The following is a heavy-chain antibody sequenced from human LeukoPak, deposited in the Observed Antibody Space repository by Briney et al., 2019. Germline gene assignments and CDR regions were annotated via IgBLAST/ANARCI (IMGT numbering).Heavy chain of an antibody. CDR1: GGTFSSYA. CDR2: IIPIFGTA. J-gene: IGHJ6*04. Sequence: SVKVSCKASGGTFSSYAISWVRLAPGQGLEWMGGIIPIFGTANYARKFQGRVTITADESTSTAYMELSSLRSEDTAVYYCASPKGNTLGTNYDILTGPDYYYYGMDVWGKGTTVTVSS. V-gene: IGHV1-69*01. CDR3: ASPKGNTLGTNYDILTGPDYYYYGMDV. D-gene: IGHD3-9*01.